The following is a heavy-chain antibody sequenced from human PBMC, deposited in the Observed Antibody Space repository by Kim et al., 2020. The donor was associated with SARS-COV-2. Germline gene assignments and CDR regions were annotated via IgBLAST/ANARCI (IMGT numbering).Heavy chain of an antibody. V-gene: IGHV3-33*01. Sequence: GGSLRLSCAASGFSFSSYGMHWVRQAPGKGLEWVAVLYYDGSNKYYADSVKGRFAISRDNSKNTLYLQMNSLGAEDTAVYYCARDASGPDYWGQGTLVTVSS. CDR3: ARDASGPDY. J-gene: IGHJ4*02. CDR2: LYYDGSNK. D-gene: IGHD3-3*01. CDR1: GFSFSSYG.